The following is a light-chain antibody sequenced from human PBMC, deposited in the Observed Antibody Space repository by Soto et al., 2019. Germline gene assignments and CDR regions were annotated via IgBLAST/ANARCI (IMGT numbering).Light chain of an antibody. J-gene: IGLJ3*02. CDR1: SSNVGFNA. V-gene: IGLV1-47*02. Sequence: QSVLTQPPLASGAPGQRVTLSCVGGSSNVGFNAVNWYQQLPGAAPKLLMHGNSQRPSGVPDRFSGSKSGTSASLAIIGLRTEDEADYYCAAWDDSLRGVVFGGGTKVTVL. CDR3: AAWDDSLRGVV. CDR2: GNS.